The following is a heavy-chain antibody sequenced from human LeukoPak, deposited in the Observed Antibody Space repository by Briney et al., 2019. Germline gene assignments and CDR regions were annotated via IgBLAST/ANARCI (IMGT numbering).Heavy chain of an antibody. CDR1: GGSFSGYY. D-gene: IGHD2-15*01. Sequence: SETLSLTCAVYGGSFSGYYWSWIRQPPGKGLEWIGEINHSGSTNYNPSLKSRVTISVDTSKNQFSLKLSSVTAADTAVYYCARGKVVAAKAASPYWGQGTLVTVSS. CDR3: ARGKVVAAKAASPY. V-gene: IGHV4-34*01. CDR2: INHSGST. J-gene: IGHJ4*02.